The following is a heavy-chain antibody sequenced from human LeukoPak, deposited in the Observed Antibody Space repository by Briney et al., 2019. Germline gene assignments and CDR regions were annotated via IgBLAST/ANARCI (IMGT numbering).Heavy chain of an antibody. D-gene: IGHD5-24*01. CDR1: GFTFSSYG. CDR3: AKPPSRAGKDGYNSSDY. CDR2: ISYDGSNK. V-gene: IGHV3-30*18. J-gene: IGHJ4*02. Sequence: PGGSLRLSCAASGFTFSSYGMHWVRQAPGKGLEWVAVISYDGSNKYYADSVKGRFTISRDNSKNTLYLQMNSLRAEDTAVYYCAKPPSRAGKDGYNSSDYWGQGTLVTVSS.